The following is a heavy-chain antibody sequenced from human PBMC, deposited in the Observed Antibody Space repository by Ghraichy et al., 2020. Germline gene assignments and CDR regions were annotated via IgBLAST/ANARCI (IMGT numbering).Heavy chain of an antibody. J-gene: IGHJ4*02. CDR3: AREVTTGSNFDY. CDR1: GGSFSGYY. D-gene: IGHD4-17*01. V-gene: IGHV4-34*01. Sequence: SETLSLTCAVYGGSFSGYYWSWIRQPPGKGLEWIGEINHSGSTNYNPSLKSRVTISVDTSKNQFSLKLSSVTAADTAVYYCAREVTTGSNFDYWGQGTLVTVSS. CDR2: INHSGST.